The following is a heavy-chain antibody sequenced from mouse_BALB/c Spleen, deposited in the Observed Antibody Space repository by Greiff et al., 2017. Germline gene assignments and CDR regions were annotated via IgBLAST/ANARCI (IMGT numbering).Heavy chain of an antibody. CDR2: IYPGGGYT. J-gene: IGHJ3*01. CDR3: ARLDGYYGWFAY. CDR1: GYTFTNYW. D-gene: IGHD2-3*01. V-gene: IGHV1-63*02. Sequence: QVQLKQSGAELVRPGTSVKISCKASGYTFTNYWLGWVKQRPGHGLEWIGDIYPGGGYTNYNEKFKGKATLTADTSSSTAYMQLSSLTSEDSAVYFCARLDGYYGWFAYWGQGTLVTVSA.